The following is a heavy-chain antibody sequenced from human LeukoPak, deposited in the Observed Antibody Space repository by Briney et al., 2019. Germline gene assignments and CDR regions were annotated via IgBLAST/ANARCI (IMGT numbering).Heavy chain of an antibody. CDR3: ARSGITTIPNFDY. D-gene: IGHD1/OR15-1a*01. Sequence: ASVKVSCKASGYTFSGYYIHWVPQAPGQGLEWMGWMNPNSGATNNAQKFQGRVTLSRDTSISTAYMELRKLRSDDTAVYYCARSGITTIPNFDYWGQGTLVTVSS. V-gene: IGHV1-2*02. CDR2: MNPNSGAT. CDR1: GYTFSGYY. J-gene: IGHJ4*02.